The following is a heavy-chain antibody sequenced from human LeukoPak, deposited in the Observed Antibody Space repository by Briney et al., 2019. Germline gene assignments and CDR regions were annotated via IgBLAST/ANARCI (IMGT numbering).Heavy chain of an antibody. CDR1: GGSISSYY. V-gene: IGHV4-59*08. CDR3: ARHVGSPYFDY. CDR2: IYYSGST. J-gene: IGHJ4*02. Sequence: KASETLSLTCTVSGGSISSYYWSWIRQPPGKGLEWIGYIYYSGSTNYNPSLKSRVTISVDTSKNQFSLKLSSVTAAETAVYYCARHVGSPYFDYWGQGTLVTVSS. D-gene: IGHD3-10*01.